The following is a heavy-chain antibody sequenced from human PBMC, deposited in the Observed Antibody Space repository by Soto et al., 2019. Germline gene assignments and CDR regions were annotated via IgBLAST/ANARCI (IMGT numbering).Heavy chain of an antibody. D-gene: IGHD3-9*01. J-gene: IGHJ6*03. CDR2: IVVGSGKT. V-gene: IGHV1-58*01. CDR3: AAQWDILTGYSSSLYGPYNMDV. CDR1: GFALTTST. Sequence: GASVKVSCKAPGFALTTSTVQWVRQARGQRLEWIGWIVVGSGKTNYAQKFQERVTITRDILTSTAYMELSSLRSEDTAVYYCAAQWDILTGYSSSLYGPYNMDVWGQGTTVTVSS.